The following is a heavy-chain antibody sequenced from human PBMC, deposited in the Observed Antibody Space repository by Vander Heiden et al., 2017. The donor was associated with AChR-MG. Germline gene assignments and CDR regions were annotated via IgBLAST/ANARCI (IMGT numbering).Heavy chain of an antibody. J-gene: IGHJ4*02. CDR1: GFTFSSYG. Sequence: QVQLVASGGGVVQPGRSLRLSCAASGFTFSSYGMHWVRQAPGKGLEWVAIIWYDGSNKYYADSVKGRFTISRDNSKNTLYLQVNSLRAEDTAVYYCARDGDFWSHSYYFDYWGQGTLVTVSS. V-gene: IGHV3-33*01. CDR2: IWYDGSNK. D-gene: IGHD3-3*01. CDR3: ARDGDFWSHSYYFDY.